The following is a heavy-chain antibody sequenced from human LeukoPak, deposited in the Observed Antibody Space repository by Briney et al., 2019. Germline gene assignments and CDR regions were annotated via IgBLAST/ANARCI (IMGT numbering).Heavy chain of an antibody. CDR1: GGSFSGYY. D-gene: IGHD1-1*01. CDR3: ARGPFLDWNDLENWFDP. J-gene: IGHJ5*02. CDR2: INHSGST. V-gene: IGHV4-34*01. Sequence: SETLSLTCAVYGGSFSGYYWSWIRQPPGKGLEWIGEINHSGSTNYNPSLKSRVTISVDTSKNQFSLKLSSVTAADTAVYYCARGPFLDWNDLENWFDPWGQGTLVTVSS.